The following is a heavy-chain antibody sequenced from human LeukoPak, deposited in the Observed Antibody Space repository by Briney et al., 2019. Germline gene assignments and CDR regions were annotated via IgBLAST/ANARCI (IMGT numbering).Heavy chain of an antibody. CDR2: IYSGGGT. J-gene: IGHJ6*02. D-gene: IGHD3-10*01. Sequence: GGSLRLSCAASGFTVNSNYIHWVRQAPGKGLEWVSVIYSGGGTLYADSVKGRSTISRDISKNTVFLQMNSVRTEDTALYHCARGMVRSYYGLDVWGQGTTVIVSS. CDR3: ARGMVRSYYGLDV. CDR1: GFTVNSNY. V-gene: IGHV3-53*01.